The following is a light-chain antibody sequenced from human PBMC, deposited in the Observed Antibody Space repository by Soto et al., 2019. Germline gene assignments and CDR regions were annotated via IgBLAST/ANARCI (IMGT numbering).Light chain of an antibody. J-gene: IGLJ3*02. Sequence: QSALTQPPSASGSPGQSVTISCTGTSSDVGAYKYVSWYQQYPGKAPKLMIYEVSKRPSGVPDRFSGFNSGNTASLTVSGLQAEDEADYYCTSYVGSNIWVFGGGTKLTVL. V-gene: IGLV2-8*01. CDR2: EVS. CDR3: TSYVGSNIWV. CDR1: SSDVGAYKY.